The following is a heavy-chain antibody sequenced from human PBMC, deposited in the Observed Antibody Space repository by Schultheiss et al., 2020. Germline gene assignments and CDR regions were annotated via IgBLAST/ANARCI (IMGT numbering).Heavy chain of an antibody. J-gene: IGHJ5*02. CDR3: ATQGRGATVTTNWFDP. V-gene: IGHV4-61*02. Sequence: SETLSLTCTVSGGSISSGSYYWSWIRQPAGKGLEWIGRIYTSGNTNYNASLKSRVTISVDTSKNQFSLKLSSVTAADTAVYYCATQGRGATVTTNWFDPWGQGTLVTVSS. CDR1: GGSISSGSYY. D-gene: IGHD4-11*01. CDR2: IYTSGNT.